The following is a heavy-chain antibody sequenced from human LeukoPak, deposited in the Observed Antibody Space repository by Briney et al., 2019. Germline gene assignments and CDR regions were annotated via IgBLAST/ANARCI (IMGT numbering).Heavy chain of an antibody. J-gene: IGHJ4*02. D-gene: IGHD3-22*01. CDR3: ARFSGSSGYLGDY. Sequence: PGGSLSLFCAASGFTFSSYSMNWVRQDPGKGLEWVSSISSSSSYIYYADSVKGRFTICRDNAKNSLYLQMNSLRAEDTAVYYCARFSGSSGYLGDYWGQGTLVTVSS. CDR2: ISSSSSYI. V-gene: IGHV3-21*01. CDR1: GFTFSSYS.